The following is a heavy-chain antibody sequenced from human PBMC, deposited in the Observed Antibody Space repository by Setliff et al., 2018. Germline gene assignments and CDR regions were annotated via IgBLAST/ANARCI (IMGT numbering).Heavy chain of an antibody. CDR2: IYYSGST. Sequence: PSETLSLTCSVSGYSISSGYYWGWIRQPPGKGLEWIGSIYYSGSTYYNPSLKSRVTISVDTSKNQFSLKLSSVTAADTAVYYCARVRLGLPMVDYWGQGTLVTV. J-gene: IGHJ4*02. V-gene: IGHV4-38-2*02. CDR1: GYSISSGYY. CDR3: ARVRLGLPMVDY. D-gene: IGHD5-18*01.